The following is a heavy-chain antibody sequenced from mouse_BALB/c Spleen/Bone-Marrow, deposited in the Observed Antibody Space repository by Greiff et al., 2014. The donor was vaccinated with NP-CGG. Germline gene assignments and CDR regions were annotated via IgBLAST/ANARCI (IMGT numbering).Heavy chain of an antibody. J-gene: IGHJ2*01. D-gene: IGHD1-1*01. Sequence: EVKLLESGGGIVQPGGSLKLSCVISGFSFSDYYMYWVRQTPEKRLEWDAYISDSGGSTYYPDTVKGRFTISRDNAKNTLYLQMSRLKSEDTAMYYCARLGDYSYFDYWGQGTTLTVSS. CDR2: ISDSGGST. CDR3: ARLGDYSYFDY. CDR1: GFSFSDYY. V-gene: IGHV5-12*02.